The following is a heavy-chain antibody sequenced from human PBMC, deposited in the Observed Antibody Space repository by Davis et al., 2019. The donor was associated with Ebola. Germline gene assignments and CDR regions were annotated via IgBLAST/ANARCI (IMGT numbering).Heavy chain of an antibody. V-gene: IGHV4-31*03. J-gene: IGHJ4*02. D-gene: IGHD2-2*01. CDR1: AGSTSSGDYY. CDR3: ARGAGYCSSTSCYAVYFDY. Sequence: PSETLSPTCIVSAGSTSSGDYYCSWIRQHPGKGLEWIGYIYYSGSTYYNPSLKSRVTITVDTSKNQFYLKLSSVTAADTTVYYCARGAGYCSSTSCYAVYFDYWGQGTLVTVSS. CDR2: IYYSGST.